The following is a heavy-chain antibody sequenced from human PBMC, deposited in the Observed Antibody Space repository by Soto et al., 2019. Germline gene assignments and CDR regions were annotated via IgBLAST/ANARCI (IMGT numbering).Heavy chain of an antibody. CDR1: GYTFTSYG. V-gene: IGHV1-18*01. D-gene: IGHD5-18*01. CDR3: ARDPDERGYSYGYQGY. CDR2: ISAYNGNT. J-gene: IGHJ4*02. Sequence: GASVKVSCKASGYTFTSYGIGWVRQAPGQGLEWMGWISAYNGNTNYAQKLQGRVTMTTDTSTSTAYMELRSLRSDDTAVYYCARDPDERGYSYGYQGYWGQGTLVTVSS.